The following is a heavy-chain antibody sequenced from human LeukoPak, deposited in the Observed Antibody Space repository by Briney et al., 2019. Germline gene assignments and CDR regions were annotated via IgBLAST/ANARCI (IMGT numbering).Heavy chain of an antibody. Sequence: GESLKISCTGSGYTFTDHWISWVRRMPGKGLEWMGRIDPSDSYTQYIPSLQGHVTIYTDKSISTAYLQWSNLKASDTAIYYCARNTGGTLTLWGQGTLVTVSS. V-gene: IGHV5-10-1*01. CDR2: IDPSDSYT. CDR1: GYTFTDHW. D-gene: IGHD1-14*01. J-gene: IGHJ4*02. CDR3: ARNTGGTLTL.